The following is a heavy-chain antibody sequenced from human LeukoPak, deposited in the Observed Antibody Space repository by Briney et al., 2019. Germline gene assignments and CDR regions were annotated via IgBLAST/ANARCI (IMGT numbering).Heavy chain of an antibody. CDR2: ISAYNGNT. Sequence: GASVKVSCKASGYTFTSYGISWVRQAPGQGLEWMGWISAYNGNTNYAQKLQGRVTMTTDTSTSTAYMELRSLRSDDTAVYYCATSSYDFWSGRRDAFDIWGQGTMVTVSS. J-gene: IGHJ3*02. CDR3: ATSSYDFWSGRRDAFDI. V-gene: IGHV1-18*01. D-gene: IGHD3-3*01. CDR1: GYTFTSYG.